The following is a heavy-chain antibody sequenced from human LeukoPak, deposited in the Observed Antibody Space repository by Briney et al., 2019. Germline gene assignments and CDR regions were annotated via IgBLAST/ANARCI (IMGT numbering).Heavy chain of an antibody. Sequence: KASETLSLTCAVYGGSFSGYYWSWIRQPPGKGLEWIGEINHSGSTNYNPSLKSRVTISVDTSKNQFSLKLSSVTAADTAVYYCARERISAGVRRVIHGMDVWGKGTTVTVSS. CDR1: GGSFSGYY. D-gene: IGHD3-10*01. CDR2: INHSGST. CDR3: ARERISAGVRRVIHGMDV. J-gene: IGHJ6*04. V-gene: IGHV4-34*01.